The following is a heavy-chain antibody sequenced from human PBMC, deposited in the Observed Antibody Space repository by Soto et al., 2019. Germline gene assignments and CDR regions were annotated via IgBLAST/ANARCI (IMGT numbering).Heavy chain of an antibody. CDR1: GDTFSIYA. CDR3: ARVTTWDWFDP. D-gene: IGHD1-1*01. CDR2: IIPIFGTA. J-gene: IGHJ5*02. Sequence: GASVKVSCKSSGDTFSIYAISWVRQAPGQGLEWMGGIIPIFGTANYAQKFQGRVTMTTDTSTSTAYMELRSLRSDDTAVYYCARVTTWDWFDPWGQGTLVTVSS. V-gene: IGHV1-69*05.